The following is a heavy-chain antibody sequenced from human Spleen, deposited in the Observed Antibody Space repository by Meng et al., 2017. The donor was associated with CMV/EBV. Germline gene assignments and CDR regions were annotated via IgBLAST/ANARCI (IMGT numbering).Heavy chain of an antibody. CDR2: MSYDGSER. V-gene: IGHV3-30*04. Sequence: GESLKISCAASGFTLSSYTMHWVRQAPGKGLEWVAVMSYDGSERYYVDSVKGRFTISRDNAKNSVYLQMDNLRVDDTAVYYCARGDGWIFRHWGQGTLVTVSS. CDR3: ARGDGWIFRH. D-gene: IGHD2-2*03. CDR1: GFTLSSYT. J-gene: IGHJ4*02.